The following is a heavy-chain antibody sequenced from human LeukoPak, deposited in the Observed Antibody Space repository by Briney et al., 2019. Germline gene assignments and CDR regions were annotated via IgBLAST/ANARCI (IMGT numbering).Heavy chain of an antibody. V-gene: IGHV4-59*07. J-gene: IGHJ1*01. CDR1: GGSITSYY. CDR2: IYHSGTT. D-gene: IGHD2-15*01. CDR3: AQKAPYSPGYSQD. Sequence: SDTLSLTCTVSGGSITSYYWTWIRQPPGKGLEWIGYIYHSGTTNYNPSLKSRVTISADTSKNQFSLKLTSVTAADTGVYYCAQKAPYSPGYSQDWGQGTLVTVSS.